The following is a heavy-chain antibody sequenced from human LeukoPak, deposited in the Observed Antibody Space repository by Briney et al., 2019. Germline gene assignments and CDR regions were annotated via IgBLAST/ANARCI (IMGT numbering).Heavy chain of an antibody. D-gene: IGHD3-22*01. CDR2: IYHSGLI. CDR1: GYSISSGYY. V-gene: IGHV4-38-2*02. J-gene: IGHJ3*02. CDR3: ARARNYYDSSGFYYEGDAFDI. Sequence: SETLSLTCTVSGYSISSGYYWGWIRQPPGKGLEWIANIYHSGLIYYNPSLKSRVTISVDTSKNQFSLKLSSVTAADTAVYYCARARNYYDSSGFYYEGDAFDIWGQGTMVTVSS.